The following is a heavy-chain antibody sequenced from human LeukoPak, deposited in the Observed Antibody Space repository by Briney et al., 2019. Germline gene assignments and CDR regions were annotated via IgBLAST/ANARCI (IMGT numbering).Heavy chain of an antibody. Sequence: ASETLSLTCTVSGGSISSSSYYWGWIRQPPGKGLEWIGSIYYSGSTYYNPSLRSRVTMSLDTSKNQFSLKLSSVTPTDTAVYYCARGGSNFLEWLLLDYWGQGTLVTVSS. CDR1: GGSISSSSYY. J-gene: IGHJ4*02. CDR3: ARGGSNFLEWLLLDY. V-gene: IGHV4-39*01. D-gene: IGHD3-3*01. CDR2: IYYSGST.